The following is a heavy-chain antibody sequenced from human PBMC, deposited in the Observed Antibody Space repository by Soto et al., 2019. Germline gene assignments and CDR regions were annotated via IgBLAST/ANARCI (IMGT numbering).Heavy chain of an antibody. V-gene: IGHV1-2*02. CDR3: AVAGLPFEY. Sequence: QVQLVQSGAEVKKPGASVKVSCKTSGYTFTGYYIHWVRQAPGQGLEWMALINPNSGDTNYGHKFQGRVTLTRDTSINPVYMAVTSLRFDDTAVYYCAVAGLPFEYWGQGTLVTVFS. CDR2: INPNSGDT. D-gene: IGHD6-19*01. CDR1: GYTFTGYY. J-gene: IGHJ4*02.